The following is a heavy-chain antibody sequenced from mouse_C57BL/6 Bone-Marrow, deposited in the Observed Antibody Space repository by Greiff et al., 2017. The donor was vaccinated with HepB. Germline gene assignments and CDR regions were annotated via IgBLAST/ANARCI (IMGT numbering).Heavy chain of an antibody. CDR2: IDPSDSYT. CDR1: GYTFTSYW. Sequence: QVQLQQSGAELVMPGASVKLSCKASGYTFTSYWMHWVKQRPGQGLEWIGNIDPSDSYTNYNQKFKGKSTLTVDKSSSTAYMQLSILTSEDSAVYYGARPNEGYYFDYWGQGTTLTVSS. CDR3: ARPNEGYYFDY. J-gene: IGHJ2*01. D-gene: IGHD1-2*01. V-gene: IGHV1-69*01.